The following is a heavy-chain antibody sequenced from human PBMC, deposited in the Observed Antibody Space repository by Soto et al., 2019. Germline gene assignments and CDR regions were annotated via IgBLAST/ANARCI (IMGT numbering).Heavy chain of an antibody. V-gene: IGHV1-18*01. J-gene: IGHJ4*01. D-gene: IGHD3-16*01. Sequence: QALLEQSGPEVKKPGDSVRISCWLYDSVFVTSVITWLRQAPGQGLEWMGWISANDGGTLSAMKFTDRLVMSTDPVRNKGYLAVWDVASGGSAVYFCAGGGGRHLRPLETWGHGTPVTVSS. CDR1: DSVFVTSV. CDR3: AGGGGRHLRPLET. CDR2: ISANDGGT.